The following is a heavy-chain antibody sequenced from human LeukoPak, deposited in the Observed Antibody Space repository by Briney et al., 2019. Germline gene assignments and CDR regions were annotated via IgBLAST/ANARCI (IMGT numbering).Heavy chain of an antibody. CDR3: AKARSGWYRVEDY. Sequence: GGSLRLSCAASGFTFISYAMSWVRQAPGKGLEWVSAISGSGGSTYYADSVKGRFTISRDNSKNTLYLQMNSLRAEDTAVYYCAKARSGWYRVEDYWGQGTLVTVSS. J-gene: IGHJ4*02. V-gene: IGHV3-23*01. D-gene: IGHD6-19*01. CDR1: GFTFISYA. CDR2: ISGSGGST.